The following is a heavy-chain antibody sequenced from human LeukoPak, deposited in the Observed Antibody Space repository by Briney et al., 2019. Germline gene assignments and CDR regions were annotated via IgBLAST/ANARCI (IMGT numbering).Heavy chain of an antibody. V-gene: IGHV3-30*18. Sequence: GGSLRLSCAASGFDFSSYGIHWVRQAPGKGLEWVAVISYHERNKYYANSVKGRFTISRDNSKNTLYLQMNSLRAEDTAVYYCAKDRDLAFDYWGQGTLVTVSS. CDR1: GFDFSSYG. CDR2: ISYHERNK. J-gene: IGHJ4*02. CDR3: AKDRDLAFDY. D-gene: IGHD3-10*01.